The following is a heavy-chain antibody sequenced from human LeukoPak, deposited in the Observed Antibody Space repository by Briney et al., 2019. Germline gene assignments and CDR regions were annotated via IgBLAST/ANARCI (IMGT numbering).Heavy chain of an antibody. V-gene: IGHV4-38-2*01. CDR2: IYHSGST. CDR3: ARVVAVAGTPYFDY. D-gene: IGHD6-19*01. CDR1: GYSISSGYY. Sequence: SETLSLTCAVSGYSISSGYYWGWIRQPPGRGLEWIGSIYHSGSTYYNPSLKSRVTIPVDTSTNQFSLKLSSVTAADTAVYYCARVVAVAGTPYFDYWGQGTLVTVSS. J-gene: IGHJ4*02.